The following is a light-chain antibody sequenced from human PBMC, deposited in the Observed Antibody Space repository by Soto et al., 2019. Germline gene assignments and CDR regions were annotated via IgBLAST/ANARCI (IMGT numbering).Light chain of an antibody. Sequence: EIVLTQSPGTLSLSPGERATLSCRASQSVSSSYLAWYQQKPGQAPRLLIYGASSRDTGIPDRFSGSGSGTHFTLTISRLEPEDFAVYYCQQYGSSPPWTFGQGTKVEIK. V-gene: IGKV3-20*01. CDR3: QQYGSSPPWT. CDR1: QSVSSSY. CDR2: GAS. J-gene: IGKJ1*01.